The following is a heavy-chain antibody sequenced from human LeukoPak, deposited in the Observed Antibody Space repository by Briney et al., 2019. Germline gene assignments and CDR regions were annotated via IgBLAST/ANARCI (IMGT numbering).Heavy chain of an antibody. Sequence: ASVKVSCKASGYTFTSYGISWVRQAPGQGLEWMGGIIPIFGTANYAQKFQGRVTITADESTSTAYMELSSLRSEDTAVYYCARAPLYYDSSEYYYYGMDVWGQGTTVTVSS. CDR3: ARAPLYYDSSEYYYYGMDV. J-gene: IGHJ6*02. D-gene: IGHD3-22*01. CDR2: IIPIFGTA. V-gene: IGHV1-69*13. CDR1: GYTFTSYG.